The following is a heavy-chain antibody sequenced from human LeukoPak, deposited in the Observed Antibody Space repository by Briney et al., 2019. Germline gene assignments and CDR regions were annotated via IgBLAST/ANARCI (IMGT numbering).Heavy chain of an antibody. J-gene: IGHJ6*02. CDR1: GLTVSGNY. Sequence: GGSLRLSCAASGLTVSGNYLTWVRQAPGKGLEWVSVIYTGSSTYYADSVKGRFTISRDNSKNTLYLQMNSLRAEGTAVYYCARARSSYYYAMDVWGQGTTVTVSS. CDR2: IYTGSST. CDR3: ARARSSYYYAMDV. V-gene: IGHV3-53*01.